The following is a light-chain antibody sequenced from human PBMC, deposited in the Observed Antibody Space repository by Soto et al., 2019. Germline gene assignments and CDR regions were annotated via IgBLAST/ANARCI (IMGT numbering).Light chain of an antibody. CDR1: QSVSSSY. CDR2: GAS. Sequence: EIVLTRPPGTLSLSPGERATLSCRASQSVSSSYLAWYQQKPGQAPRLLIYGASSRATGIPDRFSGSGSGSDFTLTISRLEPEDFAVYYCQQYGSSRTFGQGTKVEIK. V-gene: IGKV3-20*01. J-gene: IGKJ1*01. CDR3: QQYGSSRT.